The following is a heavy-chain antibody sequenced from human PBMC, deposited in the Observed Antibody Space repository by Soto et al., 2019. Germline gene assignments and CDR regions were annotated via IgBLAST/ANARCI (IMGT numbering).Heavy chain of an antibody. J-gene: IGHJ3*02. D-gene: IGHD2-15*01. CDR2: IYYSGST. Sequence: SETLSLTCTVSGGSISSYYWSWIRQPPGKGLEWIGYIYYSGSTNYNPSLKSRVTILVDTSKNQFSLKLSSVTAADTAVYYCASGGYCSGGSCYRRGAFDIWGQGTMVTVSS. CDR1: GGSISSYY. V-gene: IGHV4-59*01. CDR3: ASGGYCSGGSCYRRGAFDI.